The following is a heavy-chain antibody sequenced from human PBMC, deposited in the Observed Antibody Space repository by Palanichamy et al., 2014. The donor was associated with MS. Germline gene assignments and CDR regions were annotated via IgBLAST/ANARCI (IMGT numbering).Heavy chain of an antibody. J-gene: IGHJ6*02. CDR3: VRGNYDSSGYSYSFYHGMDV. Sequence: QVQLHQWGAGLLKASETLSLTCTVDGGSFSGHFWNWIRQSPGKGLEWIGEMNDRGRSNYNPSLGSRVTISADTSNKRVSLKGVSVTAADTAVYYCVRGNYDSSGYSYSFYHGMDVWGQGTTVTVSS. CDR1: GGSFSGHF. D-gene: IGHD3-22*01. V-gene: IGHV4-34*01. CDR2: MNDRGRS.